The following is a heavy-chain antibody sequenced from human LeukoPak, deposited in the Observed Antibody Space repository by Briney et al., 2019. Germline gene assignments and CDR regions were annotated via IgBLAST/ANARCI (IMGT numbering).Heavy chain of an antibody. D-gene: IGHD3-22*01. Sequence: GGSLGLSCAASGFTFSGSAMHWVRQASGKGLEWVGRIRSKANSYATAHAASGKGRFTISRDDSKNTAYLQMNSLKTEDTDVYYRTRHVYYYDSSGYYNWFDPWGQGTLVTVSS. J-gene: IGHJ5*02. CDR1: GFTFSGSA. CDR3: TRHVYYYDSSGYYNWFDP. V-gene: IGHV3-73*01. CDR2: IRSKANSYAT.